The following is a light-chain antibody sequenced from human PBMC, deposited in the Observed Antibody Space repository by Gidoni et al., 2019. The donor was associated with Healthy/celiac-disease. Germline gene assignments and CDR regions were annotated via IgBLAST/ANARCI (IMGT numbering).Light chain of an antibody. CDR3: AAWDDSLNGPV. V-gene: IGLV1-44*01. J-gene: IGLJ3*02. CDR2: SNK. CDR1: SSNIGSNT. Sequence: QSVLTQPPSASVTPGQRVTISCSGSSSNIGSNTVNWYKQLPGTAPQLLIYSNKQRPSGVPDRFSGSKSGTSASLAISGLQSEDEADYYCAAWDDSLNGPVFGGGTKLTVL.